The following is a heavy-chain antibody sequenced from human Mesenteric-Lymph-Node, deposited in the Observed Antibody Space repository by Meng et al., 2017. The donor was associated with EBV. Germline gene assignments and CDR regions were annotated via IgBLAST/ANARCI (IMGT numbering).Heavy chain of an antibody. D-gene: IGHD3-10*01. CDR1: GFTFMSNV. V-gene: IGHV3-74*01. J-gene: IGHJ4*02. Sequence: VVSEDVLVPSGVCLRLSCAVSGFTFMSNVMHLVRHATGKGLVWVTRINSDGSSTSYADSVKGRFTISRDNAKNTLYLQMNSLRAEDTAVYYCAATPRGEFYFDYWGQGTLVTVSS. CDR3: AATPRGEFYFDY. CDR2: INSDGSST.